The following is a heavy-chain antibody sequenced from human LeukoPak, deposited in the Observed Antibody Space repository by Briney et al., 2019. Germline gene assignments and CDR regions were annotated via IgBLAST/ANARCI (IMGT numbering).Heavy chain of an antibody. CDR2: LYTGGDT. J-gene: IGHJ4*02. CDR3: ASGPGSRGIFDY. D-gene: IGHD3-10*01. CDR1: GFSVSSHY. V-gene: IGHV3-53*01. Sequence: PGVSLRLSCAVSGFSVSSHYMSWVRQAPGKGLECVSFLYTGGDTYYADSVKGRFTISRDNSKNTLYLQMNGLRAEDTAVYYCASGPGSRGIFDYWGQGTLVTVSS.